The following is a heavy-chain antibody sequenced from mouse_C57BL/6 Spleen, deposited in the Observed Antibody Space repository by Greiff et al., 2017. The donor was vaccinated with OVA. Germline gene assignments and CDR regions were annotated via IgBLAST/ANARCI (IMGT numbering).Heavy chain of an antibody. Sequence: EVQRVESGGGLVKPGGSLKLSCAASGFTFSDYGMHWVRQAPEKGLEWVAYISSGSSPIYYADTVKGRFTISRDNAKNTLFLQMTSLRSEDTAMYYCARTGSSFYYFDYWGQGTTLTVSS. J-gene: IGHJ2*01. V-gene: IGHV5-17*01. D-gene: IGHD1-1*01. CDR3: ARTGSSFYYFDY. CDR1: GFTFSDYG. CDR2: ISSGSSPI.